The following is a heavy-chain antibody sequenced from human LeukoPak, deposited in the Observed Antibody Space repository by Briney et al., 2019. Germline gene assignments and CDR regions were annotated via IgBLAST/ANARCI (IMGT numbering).Heavy chain of an antibody. D-gene: IGHD3-22*01. V-gene: IGHV3-23*01. Sequence: PGGSLSLSCTAYGLTSTIYGWTWIRQAPGKGLEWIGTISGTGARTYYAASAKGRFTISRDSSKNTVDLQMNSLRAEDTAVYYCARSHSSDHPDLDYWGQGTLVTVSS. CDR1: GLTSTIYG. CDR2: ISGTGART. CDR3: ARSHSSDHPDLDY. J-gene: IGHJ4*02.